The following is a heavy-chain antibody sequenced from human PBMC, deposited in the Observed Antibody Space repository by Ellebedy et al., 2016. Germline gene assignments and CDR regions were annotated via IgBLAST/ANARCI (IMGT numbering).Heavy chain of an antibody. CDR1: GGSISSGGFY. J-gene: IGHJ4*02. Sequence: SETLSLTCTVSGGSISSGGFYWSWSRQHPGKGLEWIGYIYYSGSTYYNPSLKSRLTISVDTSKNQFSLKLSSVTAADTAVYYCAREDYDSSGDYRLYWGQGTLVTVSS. CDR3: AREDYDSSGDYRLY. V-gene: IGHV4-31*03. D-gene: IGHD3-22*01. CDR2: IYYSGST.